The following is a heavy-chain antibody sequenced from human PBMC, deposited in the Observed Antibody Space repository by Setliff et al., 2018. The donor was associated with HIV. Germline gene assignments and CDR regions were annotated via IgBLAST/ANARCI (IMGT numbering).Heavy chain of an antibody. CDR1: GYYFTGYY. CDR2: INPNTGGT. V-gene: IGHV1-2*02. CDR3: ARDLAAAGRNYMDV. D-gene: IGHD6-13*01. J-gene: IGHJ6*03. Sequence: ASVKVSCKASGYYFTGYYIHWVRQAPGQGLEWMGWINPNTGGTQYAQKFQGRVTMTRNTSISTAYMELSRLTSDDTAVYYCARDLAAAGRNYMDVWGKGTTVTVSS.